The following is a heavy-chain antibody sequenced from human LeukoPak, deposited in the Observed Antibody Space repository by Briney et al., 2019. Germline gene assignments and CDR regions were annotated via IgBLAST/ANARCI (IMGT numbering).Heavy chain of an antibody. CDR3: ANTRPVASMFD. CDR1: GFTFDDYA. CDR2: ISGSGGST. V-gene: IGHV3-23*01. D-gene: IGHD3-10*02. Sequence: GGSLRLSCAASGFTFDDYAMHWVRQAPGKGLEWVSAISGSGGSTYYADSVKGWFTISRDNSKNTLYLQMNSLRAEDTAVYYCANTRPVASMFDWGQGTLVTVSS. J-gene: IGHJ4*02.